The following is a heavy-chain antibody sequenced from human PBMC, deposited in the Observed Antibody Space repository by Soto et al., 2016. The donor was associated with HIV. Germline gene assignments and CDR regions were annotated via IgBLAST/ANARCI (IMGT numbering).Heavy chain of an antibody. V-gene: IGHV3-7*01. CDR3: WGAPVDY. CDR1: GFSFNNYW. J-gene: IGHJ4*02. CDR2: IKEDGSEK. Sequence: EVQVVESGGGLVQPGGSLRLSCVASGFSFNNYWMNWVRQAAGKGLEWVASIKEDGSEKYYNDSVKGRFTISRDKRQRTHYICKMNSLRAEDTALYYCWGAPVDYWGQGTLVTVSA.